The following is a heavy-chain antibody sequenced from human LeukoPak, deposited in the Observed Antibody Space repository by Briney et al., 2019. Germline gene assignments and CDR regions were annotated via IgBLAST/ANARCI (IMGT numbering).Heavy chain of an antibody. CDR2: ISYDGSNK. D-gene: IGHD5-18*01. CDR1: GFTFSSYA. V-gene: IGHV3-30*04. Sequence: PGRSLRLSCAASGFTFSSYAMHWVRQAPGKGLEWVAVISYDGSNKYYADSVKGRFTISRDNSKNTLYLQMNSLRAEDTAVYYCGRDTAMVIHYWGQGTLVTVSS. J-gene: IGHJ4*02. CDR3: GRDTAMVIHY.